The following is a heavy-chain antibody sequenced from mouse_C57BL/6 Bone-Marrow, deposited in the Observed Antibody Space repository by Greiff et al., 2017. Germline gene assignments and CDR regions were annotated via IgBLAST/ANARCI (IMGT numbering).Heavy chain of an antibody. J-gene: IGHJ2*01. Sequence: EVQLVESGGGLVQPGGSLSLSCAASGFTFTDYYMSWVRQPPGKALEWLGFIRNKANGYTTEYSASVKGRFTISRDNSQSILYLQMNALRAEDSATYYCARSITGALVYWGQGTTLTVSS. CDR2: IRNKANGYTT. V-gene: IGHV7-3*01. CDR3: ARSITGALVY. CDR1: GFTFTDYY. D-gene: IGHD4-1*01.